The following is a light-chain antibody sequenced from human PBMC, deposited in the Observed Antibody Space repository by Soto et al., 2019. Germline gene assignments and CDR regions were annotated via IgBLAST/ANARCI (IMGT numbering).Light chain of an antibody. CDR2: DVT. J-gene: IGLJ3*02. CDR3: CSYAGSYTPWV. V-gene: IGLV2-11*01. CDR1: SSDVGGYNY. Sequence: QSALTQPRSVSGSPGQSVTISCTGTSSDVGGYNYVSWYQQHPGKAPQLMIYDVTTRPSGVPDRFSGSKSVNTASLTISGLQAEDEADYYCCSYAGSYTPWVFGGGTKVTVL.